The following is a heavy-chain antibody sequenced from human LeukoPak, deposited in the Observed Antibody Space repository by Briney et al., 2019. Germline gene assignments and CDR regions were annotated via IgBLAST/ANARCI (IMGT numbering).Heavy chain of an antibody. V-gene: IGHV3-23*01. Sequence: GVLRLSCAASGFTFSSYAMSWVRQAPGKGLEWVSTISGSGGSTYYADSVKGRFTISRDNSKNTLYLQMNSLRAEDTAVYYCASRYSGLFDYWGQGTLVTVSS. CDR2: ISGSGGST. CDR1: GFTFSSYA. CDR3: ASRYSGLFDY. D-gene: IGHD5-12*01. J-gene: IGHJ4*02.